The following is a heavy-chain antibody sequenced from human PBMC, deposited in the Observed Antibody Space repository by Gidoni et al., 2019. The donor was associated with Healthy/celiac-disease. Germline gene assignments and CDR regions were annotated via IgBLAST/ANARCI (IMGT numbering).Heavy chain of an antibody. Sequence: QVQLQESGPGLVKPSETLSLTCAVSGYSISSGYYWGWIRQPPGKGLEWIGGIYHSGSTYYNPSLKSRVTISVDTSKTQFSLKLGSVTAADTAVYYCARGGTVLGGRYYYYYYMDVWGKGTTVTV. J-gene: IGHJ6*03. CDR2: IYHSGST. CDR3: ARGGTVLGGRYYYYYYMDV. CDR1: GYSISSGYY. D-gene: IGHD3-16*01. V-gene: IGHV4-38-2*01.